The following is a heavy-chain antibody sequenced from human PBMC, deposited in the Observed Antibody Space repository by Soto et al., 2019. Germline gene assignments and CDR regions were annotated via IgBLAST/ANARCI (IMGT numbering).Heavy chain of an antibody. CDR2: IDPSDSQT. D-gene: IGHD3-22*01. CDR3: ARQIYDSDTGPNFQYYLDS. Sequence: PGEALKISWKGSGYSFAGYWITWVRQKPGKGLEWMGRIDPSDSQTYYSPSFRGHVTISVTKSITTVFLQWSSLRASDTAMYYCARQIYDSDTGPNFQYYLDSWGQRTPVTVSS. CDR1: GYSFAGYW. V-gene: IGHV5-10-1*01. J-gene: IGHJ4*02.